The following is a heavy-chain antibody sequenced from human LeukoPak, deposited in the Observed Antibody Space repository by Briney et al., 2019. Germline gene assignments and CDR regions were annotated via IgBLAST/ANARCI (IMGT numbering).Heavy chain of an antibody. CDR1: GFTFSSYA. J-gene: IGHJ4*02. D-gene: IGHD2-15*01. Sequence: PGRSLRLSCAASGFTFSSYAMHWVRQAPGKGLEWVAVISYDGSNKYYADSVKGRFTISRDNSKNTLYLQMNSLRAEDTAVYYCARDLRYCSGGSCGWFDYWGQGTLVTVSS. CDR2: ISYDGSNK. V-gene: IGHV3-30-3*01. CDR3: ARDLRYCSGGSCGWFDY.